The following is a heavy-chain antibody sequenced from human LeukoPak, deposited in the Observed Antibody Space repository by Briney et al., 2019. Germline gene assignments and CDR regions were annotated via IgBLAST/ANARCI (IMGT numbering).Heavy chain of an antibody. V-gene: IGHV3-21*01. D-gene: IGHD2-2*01. CDR1: GFTFSDYS. J-gene: IGHJ6*03. CDR2: ITSAGGYT. Sequence: GGSLRLSCGASGFTFSDYSMNWVRQAPGKGLAWVASITSAGGYTYYADSVKGRFTISGDNAQNSLFLQMNSLRAEDTAVYFCATSGGSVVPNAITGHWYMAVWGRGTSVTVSS. CDR3: ATSGGSVVPNAITGHWYMAV.